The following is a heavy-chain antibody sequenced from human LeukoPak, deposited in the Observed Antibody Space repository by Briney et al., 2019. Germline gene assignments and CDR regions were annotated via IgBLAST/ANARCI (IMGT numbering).Heavy chain of an antibody. D-gene: IGHD3-10*01. CDR1: GFTFSTYW. Sequence: PGGSLRLSCAASGFTFSTYWMHWVRQAPGKGLVWVSSINSDASRTSHADSVKGRFTISRDNAKNTLYLQLNGLRAEDTAVYYCARGNYHGMDVWGQGTTVTVSS. J-gene: IGHJ6*02. CDR3: ARGNYHGMDV. CDR2: INSDASRT. V-gene: IGHV3-74*01.